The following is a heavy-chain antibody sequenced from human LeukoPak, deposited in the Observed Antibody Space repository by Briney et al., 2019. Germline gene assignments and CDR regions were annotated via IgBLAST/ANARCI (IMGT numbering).Heavy chain of an antibody. Sequence: GASVKVSCKASGGTFSSYAISWVRQAPGQGLEWMGGIIPIFGTANYAQKFQGRVTITADESTSTVYMELSSLRSEDTAVYYCARMGQAVGATDLDYWGQGTLVTVSS. CDR2: IIPIFGTA. CDR1: GGTFSSYA. D-gene: IGHD1-26*01. V-gene: IGHV1-69*13. CDR3: ARMGQAVGATDLDY. J-gene: IGHJ4*02.